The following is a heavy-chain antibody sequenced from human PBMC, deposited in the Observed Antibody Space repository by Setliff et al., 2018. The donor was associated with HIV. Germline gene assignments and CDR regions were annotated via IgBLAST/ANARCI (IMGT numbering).Heavy chain of an antibody. CDR3: ARPRITMRMMLNYFDY. Sequence: SETLSLTCTASGDSISNYYWSWVRQPPGKGLEWIGYINTTGSTNYNPSLKSRVTMSVDTSKNQFSLRLTSVTAADTAVYFCARPRITMRMMLNYFDYWGQGTLVTVSS. D-gene: IGHD3-22*01. J-gene: IGHJ4*02. V-gene: IGHV4-4*09. CDR1: GDSISNYY. CDR2: INTTGST.